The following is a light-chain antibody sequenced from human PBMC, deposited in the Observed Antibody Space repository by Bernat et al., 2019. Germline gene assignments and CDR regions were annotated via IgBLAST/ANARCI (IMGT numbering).Light chain of an antibody. Sequence: QSALTQPASVSGSPGQSITLPCTGTSSDVGAYNYVSWYQQHSGRAPKLMIFDVSNRPSGVSDRFSGSKSGNTASLTISGLRPEDEADYYCSSVSITSNPVVFGGGTKLTVL. CDR1: SSDVGAYNY. V-gene: IGLV2-14*03. CDR2: DVS. CDR3: SSVSITSNPVV. J-gene: IGLJ3*02.